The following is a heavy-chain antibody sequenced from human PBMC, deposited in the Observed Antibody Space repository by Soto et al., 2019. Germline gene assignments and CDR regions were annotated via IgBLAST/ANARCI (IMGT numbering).Heavy chain of an antibody. V-gene: IGHV4-30-4*01. CDR2: IYYSGST. Sequence: PSETLSLTCTVSGGSISSGDYYWSWIRQPPGKGLEWIGYIYYSGSTSYNASLKSRTSISADPSNNQFSLKLLSLTAADTAVYFCGTMPIVVEPAPMDVWGPGTSVTVSS. CDR1: GGSISSGDYY. CDR3: GTMPIVVEPAPMDV. D-gene: IGHD2-2*01. J-gene: IGHJ6*02.